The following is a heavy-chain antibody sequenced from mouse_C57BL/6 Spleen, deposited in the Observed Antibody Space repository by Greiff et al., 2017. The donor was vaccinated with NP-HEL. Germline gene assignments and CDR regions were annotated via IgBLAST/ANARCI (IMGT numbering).Heavy chain of an antibody. J-gene: IGHJ3*01. D-gene: IGHD2-1*01. CDR1: GYTFTGYW. CDR2: ILPGSGST. Sequence: QVQLQQSGAELMKPGASVKLSCKATGYTFTGYWIAWVKQRPGHGLEWIGEILPGSGSTNYNEKFKGKATFTADTSSNTAYRQISSLTTEDSAIYYCARYGNSWFAYWGQGTLVTVSA. V-gene: IGHV1-9*01. CDR3: ARYGNSWFAY.